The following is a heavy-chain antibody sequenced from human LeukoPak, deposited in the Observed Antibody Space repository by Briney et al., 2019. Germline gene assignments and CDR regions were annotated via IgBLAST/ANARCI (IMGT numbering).Heavy chain of an antibody. V-gene: IGHV1-69*01. D-gene: IGHD4-17*01. J-gene: IGHJ6*02. CDR1: GGTFSSYA. CDR2: IIPIFGTA. Sequence: GASVKVSCKASGGTFSSYAISWVRQAPGQGLEWMGGIIPIFGTANYAQKFQGRVTITADESTSTAYMELSSLRSEDTAVYYCAREARDYGAYYYGMDVWGQGTTVTVSS. CDR3: AREARDYGAYYYGMDV.